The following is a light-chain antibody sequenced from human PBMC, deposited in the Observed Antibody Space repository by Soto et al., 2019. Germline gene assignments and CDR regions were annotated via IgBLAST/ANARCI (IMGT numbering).Light chain of an antibody. Sequence: QPVLTQPPSASGTPGQRVTISCSESSSNIGSNTVNWYQQLPGTAPKLLIYSNNQRPSGVPDRFSGSKSGTSASVAISGLQSEDEADYYCAAWDDSLDAVVFGGGTKVTVL. CDR1: SSNIGSNT. CDR2: SNN. V-gene: IGLV1-44*01. CDR3: AAWDDSLDAVV. J-gene: IGLJ2*01.